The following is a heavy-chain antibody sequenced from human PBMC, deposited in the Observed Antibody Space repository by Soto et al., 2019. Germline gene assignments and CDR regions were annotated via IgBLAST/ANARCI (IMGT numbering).Heavy chain of an antibody. V-gene: IGHV1-18*01. Sequence: GASVKVSCKASGYTFISYGISWVRQAPGQGLEWMGWISAYNGNTNYAQKLQGRVTMTTDTSTSTAYMELRSLRSDDTAVYYCARDVKAGSGSYPLDYWGQGTLVTVSS. D-gene: IGHD3-10*01. CDR2: ISAYNGNT. J-gene: IGHJ4*02. CDR1: GYTFISYG. CDR3: ARDVKAGSGSYPLDY.